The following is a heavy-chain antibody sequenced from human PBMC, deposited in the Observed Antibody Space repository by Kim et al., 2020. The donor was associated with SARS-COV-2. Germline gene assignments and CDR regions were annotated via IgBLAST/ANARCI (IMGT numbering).Heavy chain of an antibody. D-gene: IGHD3-3*01. CDR3: ARTPWGTLRFLEWLSYFDY. V-gene: IGHV4-34*01. J-gene: IGHJ4*02. Sequence: SRVTISVGTSKNQFSLKLSSVTAADTAVYYCARTPWGTLRFLEWLSYFDYWGQGTLVTVSS.